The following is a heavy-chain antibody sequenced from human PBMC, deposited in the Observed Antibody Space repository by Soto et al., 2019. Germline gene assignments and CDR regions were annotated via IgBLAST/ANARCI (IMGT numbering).Heavy chain of an antibody. Sequence: QVQLVQSGAEVKKPGASVKVSCKASGYTFTSYGISWVRQAPGQGLEWMGWISASNGNTNYAQKRQGRVTRTTDTATSTAYMEPRSLRSDDTAVYYCARDHDYGVFEATDYWGQGTLVTVSS. CDR3: ARDHDYGVFEATDY. CDR1: GYTFTSYG. D-gene: IGHD4-17*01. CDR2: ISASNGNT. J-gene: IGHJ4*02. V-gene: IGHV1-18*01.